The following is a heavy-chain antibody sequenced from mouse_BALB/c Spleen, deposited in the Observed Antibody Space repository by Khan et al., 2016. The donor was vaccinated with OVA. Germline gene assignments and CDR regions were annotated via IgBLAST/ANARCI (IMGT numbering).Heavy chain of an antibody. CDR1: GYSFTLYY. J-gene: IGHJ3*01. Sequence: VQLKQSGPDLVKPGASVKISCKASGYSFTLYYMSWVKQSPGKSLEWIGRVNPNTDNINYNQEFKGKAILTVDKSSNTAYMELRSLTSEDAAVYFCARGYDFFAYWGQGTLVTVSA. D-gene: IGHD2-14*01. CDR3: ARGYDFFAY. V-gene: IGHV1-18*01. CDR2: VNPNTDNI.